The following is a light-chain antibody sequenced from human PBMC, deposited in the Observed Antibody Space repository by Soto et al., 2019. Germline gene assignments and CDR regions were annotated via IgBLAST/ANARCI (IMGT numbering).Light chain of an antibody. CDR1: QDISNY. V-gene: IGKV1-33*01. Sequence: DIQMTQSPSSLSASVGDRVTITCQASQDISNYLNWYQQKPGKAPKLLIYDASNFETGVPSRFSGSGSGTDFTFTISSLQPEDSATYYCQQYDNPWTFGQGTKVEIK. J-gene: IGKJ1*01. CDR3: QQYDNPWT. CDR2: DAS.